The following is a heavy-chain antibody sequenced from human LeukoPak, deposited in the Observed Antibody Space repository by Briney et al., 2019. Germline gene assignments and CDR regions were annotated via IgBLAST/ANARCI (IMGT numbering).Heavy chain of an antibody. D-gene: IGHD2-21*01. V-gene: IGHV1-3*01. CDR2: INAGNGGT. Sequence: ASVKVSCKASGYTFSRYVAHWVRQAPGQRPEWMGWINAGNGGTKYSQNFQGRVTITWDRSANTAYMELSSLTSEDTALYHCVRDDCGDTCYPGGYWGQGTLVAVSS. J-gene: IGHJ4*02. CDR1: GYTFSRYV. CDR3: VRDDCGDTCYPGGY.